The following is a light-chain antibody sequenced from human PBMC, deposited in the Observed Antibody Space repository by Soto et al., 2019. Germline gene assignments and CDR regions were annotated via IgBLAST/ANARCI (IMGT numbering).Light chain of an antibody. V-gene: IGLV2-11*01. Sequence: QSALTQPRSVSGSPGPSVTISCTGTSSDVVGYNYASWYQQHPGKAAKLMIYDVSKRPSGVPDRFSGSKSGNTASLTISGLKAEDEADYYFCSYAGSYTYVFGTGTKFTGL. CDR1: SSDVVGYNY. CDR3: CSYAGSYTYV. J-gene: IGLJ1*01. CDR2: DVS.